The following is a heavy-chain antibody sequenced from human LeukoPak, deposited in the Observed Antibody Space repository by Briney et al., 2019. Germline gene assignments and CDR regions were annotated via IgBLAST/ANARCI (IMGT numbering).Heavy chain of an antibody. CDR1: GGSFSGYY. D-gene: IGHD1-1*01. CDR3: AMGYNYDYSLDV. CDR2: INHIAST. J-gene: IGHJ6*02. V-gene: IGHV4-34*01. Sequence: SETLSLTCAVYGGSFSGYYWSWIRQPPGKGLEWIGEINHIASTHYNPSLKSRVTISVDTFKNQFFLKLSSVTAADTAVYYCAMGYNYDYSLDVWDQGTTVTVSS.